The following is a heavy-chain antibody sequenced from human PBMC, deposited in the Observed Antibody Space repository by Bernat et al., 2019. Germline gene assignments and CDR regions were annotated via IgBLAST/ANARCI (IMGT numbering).Heavy chain of an antibody. J-gene: IGHJ4*02. V-gene: IGHV3-66*01. CDR1: GLTVSHNH. CDR3: MGYGGNSV. Sequence: EVHVVESGGDLVQPGGSLRLSCAASGLTVSHNHVSWVRQAPGKGLEWVSVIHNSGITQYADSVKGRFTISRDNSKNTVYLQMNSVRVEDTAVYYCMGYGGNSVWGQGTLVTVSS. CDR2: IHNSGIT. D-gene: IGHD4-23*01.